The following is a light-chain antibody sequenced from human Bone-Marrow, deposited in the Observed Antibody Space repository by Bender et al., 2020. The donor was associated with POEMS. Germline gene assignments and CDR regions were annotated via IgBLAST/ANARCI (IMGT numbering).Light chain of an antibody. CDR1: SSDIGSYNF. J-gene: IGLJ2*01. CDR2: EVN. CDR3: SSYSGSNSLV. V-gene: IGLV2-8*01. Sequence: QSALTQPASVSGSPGQSITISCTGTSSDIGSYNFVSWYQQHPGRAPTVIISEVNMRPSGVPDRFSGSKSGNTASLTVSGLQAEDEADYFCSSYSGSNSLVFGGGTKLTVL.